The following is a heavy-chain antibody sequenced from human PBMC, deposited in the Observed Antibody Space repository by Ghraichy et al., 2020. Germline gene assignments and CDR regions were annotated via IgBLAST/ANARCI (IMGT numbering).Heavy chain of an antibody. CDR2: IRFDASDE. J-gene: IGHJ4*01. CDR3: AKDRDYNDTSGYYWGFDY. Sequence: GESLRLSCTTSVFSLRAHGMHWVRQAPGKGLEWVAFIRFDASDEYYIDSVKGRFTISRDNSKNTLYLQMNSLRAEDTAVYYCAKDRDYNDTSGYYWGFDYWGHGTPVTVSS. V-gene: IGHV3-30*02. D-gene: IGHD3-22*01. CDR1: VFSLRAHG.